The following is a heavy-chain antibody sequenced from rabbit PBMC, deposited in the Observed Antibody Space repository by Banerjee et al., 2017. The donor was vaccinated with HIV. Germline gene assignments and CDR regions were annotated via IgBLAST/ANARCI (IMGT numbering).Heavy chain of an antibody. V-gene: IGHV1S45*01. D-gene: IGHD6-1*01. CDR3: DAGYGYTGL. CDR1: GFSFSSSYW. J-gene: IGHJ6*01. CDR2: IGAGSSGSP. Sequence: QEQLEESGGDLVKPEGSLTLTCTASGFSFSSSYWICWVRQAPGKGLEWIACIGAGSSGSPYYASWAKGRFTISKTSSTTVTLQMTSLTAADTATYFCDAGYGYTGLWGPGTLVTVS.